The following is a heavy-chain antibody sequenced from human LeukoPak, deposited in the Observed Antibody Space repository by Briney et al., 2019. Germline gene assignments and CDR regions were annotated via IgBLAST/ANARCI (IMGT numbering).Heavy chain of an antibody. CDR1: GGSISSYY. CDR2: IYYSGST. D-gene: IGHD6-19*01. J-gene: IGHJ3*02. CDR3: ARTAVAGTILAFDI. V-gene: IGHV4-59*12. Sequence: SETLSLTCTVSGGSISSYYWSWIRQPPGKGLEWIGYIYYSGSTYYNPSLKSRVTISVDTSKNQFSLKLSSVTAADTAVYYCARTAVAGTILAFDIWGQGTMVTVSS.